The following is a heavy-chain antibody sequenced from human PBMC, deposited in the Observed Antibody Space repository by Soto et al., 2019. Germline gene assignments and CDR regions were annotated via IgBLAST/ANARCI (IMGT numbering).Heavy chain of an antibody. CDR3: ASGQQLVRNY. D-gene: IGHD6-13*01. Sequence: QLQLQESGSGLVKPSQTLSLTCAVSGGSISSGGYSWRWIRQPPGKGLEWIGYIYHSGSTYYNPSRKSRVTISVDRSKNQFSLKLSSVTAADTAVYYCASGQQLVRNYWGQGTLVTVSS. CDR1: GGSISSGGYS. J-gene: IGHJ4*02. V-gene: IGHV4-30-2*01. CDR2: IYHSGST.